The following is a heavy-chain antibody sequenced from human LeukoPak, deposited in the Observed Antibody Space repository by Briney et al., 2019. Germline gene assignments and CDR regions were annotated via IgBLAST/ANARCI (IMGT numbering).Heavy chain of an antibody. CDR1: GFTFSSYA. CDR2: ISGSGGST. V-gene: IGHV3-23*01. D-gene: IGHD2-2*01. CDR3: AKSSSIGAYCSSTSCYPSSFDY. J-gene: IGHJ4*02. Sequence: PGGSLRLSCAASGFTFSSYAMSWVRQAPGKGLEWVSAISGSGGSTYYADPVKGRFTISRDNSKNTLYLQMNSLRAEDTAVYYCAKSSSIGAYCSSTSCYPSSFDYWGQGTLVTVSS.